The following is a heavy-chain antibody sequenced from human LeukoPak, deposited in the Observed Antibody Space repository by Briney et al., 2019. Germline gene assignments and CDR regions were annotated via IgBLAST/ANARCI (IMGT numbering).Heavy chain of an antibody. Sequence: PGGSLRLSCAASGFTFSSYWMSWVRQAPGKGLEWVAKIKQDGSEKYYVDSVKGRFTISRDNAKNSLYLQMNSLKTEDTAVYYCTRHGSYDSSGDDKSFDYWGQGTLVTVSS. D-gene: IGHD3-22*01. V-gene: IGHV3-7*03. J-gene: IGHJ4*02. CDR2: IKQDGSEK. CDR1: GFTFSSYW. CDR3: TRHGSYDSSGDDKSFDY.